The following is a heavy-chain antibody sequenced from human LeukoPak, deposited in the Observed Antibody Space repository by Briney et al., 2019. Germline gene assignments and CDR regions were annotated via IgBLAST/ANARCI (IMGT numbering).Heavy chain of an antibody. CDR1: GFTFSSYS. V-gene: IGHV3-21*01. J-gene: IGHJ4*02. CDR2: ISSSSSYI. Sequence: GGSLRLSCAASGFTFSSYSMNWVRQAPGKGLEWVSSISSSSSYIYYADSVKGRFTISRDNAKNSLYLQMNSLRAEDMAVYYCARDFQNDEGEFDYWGQGTLVTVSS. CDR3: ARDFQNDEGEFDY. D-gene: IGHD1-1*01.